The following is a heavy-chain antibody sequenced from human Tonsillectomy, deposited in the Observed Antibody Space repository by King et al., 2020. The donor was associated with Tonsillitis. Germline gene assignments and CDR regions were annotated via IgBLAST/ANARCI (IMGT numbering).Heavy chain of an antibody. CDR3: ARGYNSGWPYFYYYVMDV. J-gene: IGHJ6*02. D-gene: IGHD6-19*01. CDR2: INPNSGGT. CDR1: GYTFTGYY. V-gene: IGHV1-2*02. Sequence: VQLVQSGAEVKKPGASVKVSCQASGYTFTGYYMHWVRQAPGQGLEWMGWINPNSGGTNYAQKFQGRVTMTRDTSITTVYMDLRRLRSDDTAVYYCARGYNSGWPYFYYYVMDVWGQGTTVTVSS.